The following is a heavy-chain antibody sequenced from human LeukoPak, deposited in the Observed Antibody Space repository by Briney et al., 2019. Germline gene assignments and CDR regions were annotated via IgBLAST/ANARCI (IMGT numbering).Heavy chain of an antibody. D-gene: IGHD2-8*02. CDR3: ARAGDESTGHYDSLHF. J-gene: IGHJ3*01. CDR1: GYTFAENH. V-gene: IGHV1-2*02. CDR2: INPKSGAT. Sequence: GASVKVSCKASGYTFAENHIHWVRQAPGQGPEWMGWINPKSGATDSAQQFQGRLTITRDTSIGTASMDLSGLRLDDTGIYYCARAGDESTGHYDSLHFWGQGTMVTVSS.